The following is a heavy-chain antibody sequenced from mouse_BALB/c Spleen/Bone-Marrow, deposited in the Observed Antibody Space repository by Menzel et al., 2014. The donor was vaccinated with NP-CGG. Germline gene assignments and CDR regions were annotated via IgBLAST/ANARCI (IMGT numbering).Heavy chain of an antibody. Sequence: EVKLMESGGGLVQPGGSLKLSWAASGFDFSRYWMSWVRQAPGKGLEWIGEINPDSSTINYTPSLKDKFIISRDNAKNTLCLQMSKVRSEDTALYYCARPDDGYYAMDYWGQGTSVTVSS. CDR3: ARPDDGYYAMDY. J-gene: IGHJ4*01. V-gene: IGHV4-1*02. CDR1: GFDFSRYW. CDR2: INPDSSTI. D-gene: IGHD2-3*01.